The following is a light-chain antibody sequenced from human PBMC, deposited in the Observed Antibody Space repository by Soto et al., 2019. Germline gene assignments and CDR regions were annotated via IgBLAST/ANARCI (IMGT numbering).Light chain of an antibody. V-gene: IGKV1-5*03. CDR3: QQYNGYSWT. Sequence: DIQMTQSPSTLSAFVGDRVTITCRASQSISGWLAWYQQKPGKAPNLLIYQTSILESGVPSRFSGSGFGTEFILTISSLQPDDFATYYCQQYNGYSWTFGQGTKVEVK. CDR2: QTS. CDR1: QSISGW. J-gene: IGKJ1*01.